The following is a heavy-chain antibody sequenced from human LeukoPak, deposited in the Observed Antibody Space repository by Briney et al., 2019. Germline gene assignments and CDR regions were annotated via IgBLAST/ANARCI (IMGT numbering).Heavy chain of an antibody. D-gene: IGHD6-13*01. CDR2: IKQDGSEK. V-gene: IGHV3-7*03. CDR3: TRGPTLGGGGAAAGGY. Sequence: GGSLRLSCAASGFTFSSYWMSWVRQAPGKGLEWVANIKQDGSEKYYVDSVKGRFTISRDNAKNSLYLQMNSLKTEDTAVYYYTRGPTLGGGGAAAGGYWGQGTLVTVSS. J-gene: IGHJ4*02. CDR1: GFTFSSYW.